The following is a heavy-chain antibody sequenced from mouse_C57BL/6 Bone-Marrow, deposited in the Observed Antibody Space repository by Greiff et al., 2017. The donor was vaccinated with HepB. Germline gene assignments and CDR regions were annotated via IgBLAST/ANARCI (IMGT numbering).Heavy chain of an antibody. V-gene: IGHV5-9-1*02. CDR1: GFTFSSYA. Sequence: EVQVVESGEGLVKPGGSLKLSCAASGFTFSSYAMSWVRQTPEKRLEWVAYISSGGDYIYYADTVKGRFTISRDNARNTLYLLMSSLKSEDTAMYYCTRDGNYEAWFAYWGQGTLVTVSA. D-gene: IGHD2-1*01. CDR3: TRDGNYEAWFAY. CDR2: ISSGGDYI. J-gene: IGHJ3*01.